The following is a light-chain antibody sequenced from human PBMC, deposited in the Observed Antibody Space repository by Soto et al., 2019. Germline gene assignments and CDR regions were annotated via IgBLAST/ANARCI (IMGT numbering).Light chain of an antibody. CDR2: STS. V-gene: IGLV7-43*01. Sequence: QAVVTQEPSLTVSTGVTVTLTCASGAGAVTSAYYTNWLQQKPGQAPRALIYSTSEKHSWTPARFSGSLLGGKAALTLSAAQPEDAADYYCLLYYGGAQVLFGGGTKLTVL. CDR3: LLYYGGAQVL. J-gene: IGLJ2*01. CDR1: AGAVTSAYY.